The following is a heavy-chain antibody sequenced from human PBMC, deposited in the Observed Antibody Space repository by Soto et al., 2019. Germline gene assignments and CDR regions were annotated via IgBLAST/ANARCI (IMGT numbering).Heavy chain of an antibody. J-gene: IGHJ6*02. D-gene: IGHD1-1*01. CDR2: ISSSSSTI. V-gene: IGHV3-48*02. CDR1: GFTFSSYS. CDR3: AREGGNWNYYYYYGMDV. Sequence: GGSLRLSCAASGFTFSSYSMNWVRQAPGKGLEWVSYISSSSSTIYYADSVKGRFTISRDNAKNSLYLQMNSLRDEDTAVYYCAREGGNWNYYYYYGMDVRGQGTTVTVSS.